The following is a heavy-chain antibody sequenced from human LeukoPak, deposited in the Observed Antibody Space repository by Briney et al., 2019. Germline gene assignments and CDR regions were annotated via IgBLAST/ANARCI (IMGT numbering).Heavy chain of an antibody. J-gene: IGHJ4*02. CDR1: GFTFNDYG. D-gene: IGHD1-1*01. CDR3: ARGPDGERPYSFDY. V-gene: IGHV3-20*04. CDR2: INWNGGST. Sequence: GGSLRLSCAASGFTFNDYGMSWVRQAPGKGLEWVSGINWNGGSTRYADSVKGRFTISRDNAKNSLYLQMKSLRAEDTALYYCARGPDGERPYSFDYWGQGTLVTVSS.